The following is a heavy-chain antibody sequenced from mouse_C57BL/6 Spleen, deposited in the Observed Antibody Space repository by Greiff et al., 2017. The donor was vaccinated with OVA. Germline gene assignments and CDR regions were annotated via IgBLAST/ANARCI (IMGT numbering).Heavy chain of an antibody. CDR1: GYAFSSYW. V-gene: IGHV1-80*01. J-gene: IGHJ4*01. CDR3: AREIYYGSSPYYYAMDY. D-gene: IGHD1-1*01. CDR2: IYPGDGDT. Sequence: QVQLQQSGAELVKPGASVKISCKASGYAFSSYWMNWVKQRPGKGLEWIGQIYPGDGDTNYNGKFKGKATLTADKSSSTAYMQLSSLTSEDSAVYFCAREIYYGSSPYYYAMDYWGQGTSVTVSS.